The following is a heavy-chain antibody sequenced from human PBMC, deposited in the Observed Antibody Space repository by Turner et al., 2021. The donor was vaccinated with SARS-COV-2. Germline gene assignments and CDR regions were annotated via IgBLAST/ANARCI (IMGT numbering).Heavy chain of an antibody. CDR3: ARDLGYSGYGASPYFDY. CDR1: GGTFRKYA. D-gene: IGHD5-12*01. J-gene: IGHJ4*02. Sequence: QVQLVQSGAEVKKPGSSVKVSCKSSGGTFRKYAISWVRQAPGQGLEWMGGIIPMFGTTNYAQKFQGRVTITADESTTTAYMELSSLRSEDTAVYYCARDLGYSGYGASPYFDYWGQGTLVTVSS. V-gene: IGHV1-69*01. CDR2: IIPMFGTT.